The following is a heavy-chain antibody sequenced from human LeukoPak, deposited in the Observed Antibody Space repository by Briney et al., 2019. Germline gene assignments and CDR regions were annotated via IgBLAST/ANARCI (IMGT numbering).Heavy chain of an antibody. J-gene: IGHJ4*02. CDR3: ATYRQVLLPFES. CDR1: GFTFDDYA. CDR2: ISWNSGSI. Sequence: GGSLRLSCAASGFTFDDYAMHWVRQGPGKGLEWVSGISWNSGSIGYADSVKGRFTISRDNAKNSLYLQMNSLRAEDTAIYYCATYRQVLLPFESWGQGTLVTVS. V-gene: IGHV3-9*01. D-gene: IGHD2-8*02.